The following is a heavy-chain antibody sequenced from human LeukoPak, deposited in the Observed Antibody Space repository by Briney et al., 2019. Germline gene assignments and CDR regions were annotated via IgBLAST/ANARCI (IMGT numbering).Heavy chain of an antibody. CDR2: ISWDGGST. CDR1: GFTFDDYA. V-gene: IGHV3-43*02. J-gene: IGHJ4*02. CDR3: AKVGKGSSYFDY. Sequence: PGGSLRLSCAASGFTFDDYAMHWVRQAPGKGLEWVSLISWDGGSTYYADSVKGRFTISRDNSKNSLYLQMCSLRTEDTALYYCAKVGKGSSYFDYWGQGTLVTVSS. D-gene: IGHD2-15*01.